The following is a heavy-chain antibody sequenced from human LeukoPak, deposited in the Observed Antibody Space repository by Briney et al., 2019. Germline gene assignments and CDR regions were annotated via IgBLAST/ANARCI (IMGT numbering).Heavy chain of an antibody. CDR1: GGSFSGYY. V-gene: IGHV4-34*01. J-gene: IGHJ4*02. Sequence: PSETLSLTCAVYGGSFSGYYWSWIRQPPGKGLEWIGEINHSGSTNYNPSLKSRVTISVDTSKNQFSLKLSSVAAADTAVYYCARAEPRGSVWYPYWGQGTLVTVSS. D-gene: IGHD6-13*01. CDR3: ARAEPRGSVWYPY. CDR2: INHSGST.